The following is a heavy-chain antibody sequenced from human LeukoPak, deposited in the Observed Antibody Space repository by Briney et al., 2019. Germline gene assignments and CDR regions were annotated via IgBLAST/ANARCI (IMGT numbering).Heavy chain of an antibody. Sequence: GGSLRLSCAASGFTFSSYEMNWVRQSPGKGLEGVSYISSSGGTIYYADSLKGRFTTSRDNATNTTYLQMNSLRAEETAVYYCARRPRLFTGKSYYYYGIDVWGQGTTVTVSS. D-gene: IGHD3-10*01. V-gene: IGHV3-48*03. CDR3: ARRPRLFTGKSYYYYGIDV. CDR1: GFTFSSYE. CDR2: ISSSGGTI. J-gene: IGHJ6*02.